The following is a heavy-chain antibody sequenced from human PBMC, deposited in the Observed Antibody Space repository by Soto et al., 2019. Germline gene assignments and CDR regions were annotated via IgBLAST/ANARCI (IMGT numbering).Heavy chain of an antibody. Sequence: EVQLVESGGGLVKPGGSLRLSCAASGFTFSSYSMNWVRQAPGKGLEWVSSISSSSSYIYYAYSVKGRFTISRDNAKNSLYLQMNSLRAEDTAVYYCARVGPATARYYFDYWGQGTLVTVSS. CDR2: ISSSSSYI. CDR1: GFTFSSYS. V-gene: IGHV3-21*01. J-gene: IGHJ4*02. D-gene: IGHD2-2*01. CDR3: ARVGPATARYYFDY.